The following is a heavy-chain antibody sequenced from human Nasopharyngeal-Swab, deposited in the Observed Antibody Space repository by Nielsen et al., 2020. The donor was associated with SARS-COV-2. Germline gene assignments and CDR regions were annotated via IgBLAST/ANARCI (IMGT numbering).Heavy chain of an antibody. CDR3: ARDRYSNLNWFDP. Sequence: SETLSLTCTVSGGSISSRGYYWCWIRQHPGKGLEWIGYIYYSASTYCNPSLKSRVTISVDTSKNQFSLKLSSVTAADTAVYYCARDRYSNLNWFDPWGQGTLVTVSS. V-gene: IGHV4-31*03. CDR1: GGSISSRGYY. J-gene: IGHJ5*02. CDR2: IYYSAST. D-gene: IGHD4-11*01.